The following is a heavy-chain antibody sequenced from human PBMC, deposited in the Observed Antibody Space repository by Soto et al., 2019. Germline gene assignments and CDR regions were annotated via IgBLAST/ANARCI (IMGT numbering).Heavy chain of an antibody. V-gene: IGHV2-5*02. CDR2: IYWDDDK. D-gene: IGHD4-17*01. CDR1: GFSLSTSGVG. CDR3: APSDYGDYVGIFDP. Sequence: QITLKESGPTLVKPTQTLTLTCTFSGFSLSTSGVGVGWIRQPPGKALEWLALIYWDDDKRYSPSLKSRLTIAKDPSKNQVVLTMTNMDPVDTATYSCAPSDYGDYVGIFDPWGQGTLVTVSS. J-gene: IGHJ5*02.